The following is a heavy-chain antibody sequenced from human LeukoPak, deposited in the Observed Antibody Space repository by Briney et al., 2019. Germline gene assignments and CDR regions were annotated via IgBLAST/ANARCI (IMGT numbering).Heavy chain of an antibody. Sequence: GSSVKVSCKASGGTFSSYAISWVRQAPGQGLEWMGRIIPILGIANYAQKFQGRVTITADKSTSTAYMELSSLRSEDTAVYYCARVAPYYYDSSGYYGYWGQGTLVTVSS. V-gene: IGHV1-69*04. CDR1: GGTFSSYA. CDR3: ARVAPYYYDSSGYYGY. CDR2: IIPILGIA. J-gene: IGHJ4*02. D-gene: IGHD3-22*01.